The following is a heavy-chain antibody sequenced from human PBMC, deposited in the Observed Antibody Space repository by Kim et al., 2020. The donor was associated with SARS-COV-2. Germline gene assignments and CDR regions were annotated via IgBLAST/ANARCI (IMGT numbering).Heavy chain of an antibody. J-gene: IGHJ2*01. V-gene: IGHV1-69*13. CDR3: ARGNSSSWYDVNWYFDL. CDR2: IIPIFGTA. Sequence: SVKVSCKASGGTFSSYAISWVRQAPGQGLEWMGGIIPIFGTANYAQKFQGRVTITADESTSTAYMELSSLRSEDTAVYYCARGNSSSWYDVNWYFDLWGRGTLVTVSS. CDR1: GGTFSSYA. D-gene: IGHD6-13*01.